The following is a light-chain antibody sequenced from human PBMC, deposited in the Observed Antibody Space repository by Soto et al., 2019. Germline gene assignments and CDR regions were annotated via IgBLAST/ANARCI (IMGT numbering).Light chain of an antibody. CDR1: QSISSW. V-gene: IGKV1-5*01. Sequence: GYRVTITCRASQSISSWLAWYQQKPGKAPKVLIYDASSLESGVPSRVSGSGSGTEFTLTISSLQPDDFETDDCQQYNSYSWTFGPGTKVDIK. CDR3: QQYNSYSWT. J-gene: IGKJ1*01. CDR2: DAS.